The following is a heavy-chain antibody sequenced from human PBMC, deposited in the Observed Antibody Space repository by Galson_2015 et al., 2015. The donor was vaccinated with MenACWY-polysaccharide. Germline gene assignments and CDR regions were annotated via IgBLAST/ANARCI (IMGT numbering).Heavy chain of an antibody. D-gene: IGHD3-16*01. V-gene: IGHV3-11*01. CDR1: GFTFSEFD. Sequence: SLRLSCAASGFTFSEFDMSWFRQAPGKGLEWVSYISSSGLSKYYGDSVEGRFTISRDDAKNSLYLQMNGLRADDTAVFYCARGYSYAPGLFDYWGQGTLLTVSS. CDR3: ARGYSYAPGLFDY. CDR2: ISSSGLSK. J-gene: IGHJ4*02.